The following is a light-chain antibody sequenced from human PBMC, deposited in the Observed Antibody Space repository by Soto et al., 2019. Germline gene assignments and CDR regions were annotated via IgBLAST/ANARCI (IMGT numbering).Light chain of an antibody. Sequence: QSALTQPASVSGSPGQSITISCTGTSSDVGSYNLVSWYQQHPGKAPNLMIYEVSKRPSGVSNRFSGSKSGNTASMTISGLQAEDEADDYCCSYARSSTPGVFGGGTKVTVL. J-gene: IGLJ3*02. CDR2: EVS. CDR1: SSDVGSYNL. CDR3: CSYARSSTPGV. V-gene: IGLV2-23*02.